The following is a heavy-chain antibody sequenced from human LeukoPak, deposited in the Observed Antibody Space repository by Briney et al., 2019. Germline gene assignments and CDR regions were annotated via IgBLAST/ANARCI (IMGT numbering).Heavy chain of an antibody. V-gene: IGHV3-74*01. CDR1: GFTVTNYV. J-gene: IGHJ4*02. D-gene: IGHD6-19*01. Sequence: GGSLRLSCAVSGFTVTNYVMHWVRQAPGEGLVWVSRINHDGSHITYADSVKGRSTISRDNAKNSLYLQMNSLRAEDTAVYYCASRRIAVPTTRAFDYWGQGTLVTVSS. CDR2: INHDGSHI. CDR3: ASRRIAVPTTRAFDY.